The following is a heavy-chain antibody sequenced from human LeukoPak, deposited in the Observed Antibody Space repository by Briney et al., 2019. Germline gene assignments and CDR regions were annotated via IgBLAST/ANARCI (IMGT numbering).Heavy chain of an antibody. J-gene: IGHJ6*03. CDR3: ARAPTWGGMVTYYYMDV. V-gene: IGHV1-8*02. Sequence: ASVKVSCKASGYTFTNYGINWVRQATGQGLEWMGWMNPNSGNTGYAQKFQGRVTMTRNTSIGTAYMELSSLRSEDTAVYYCARAPTWGGMVTYYYMDVWGKGTTVTISS. CDR1: GYTFTNYG. CDR2: MNPNSGNT. D-gene: IGHD3-16*01.